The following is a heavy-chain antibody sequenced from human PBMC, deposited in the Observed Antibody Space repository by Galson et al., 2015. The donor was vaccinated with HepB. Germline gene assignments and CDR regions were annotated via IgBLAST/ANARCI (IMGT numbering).Heavy chain of an antibody. CDR3: ARDTNYYDSSGYYPRVYYYYGMDV. CDR2: ISSSSSYI. CDR1: GFTFSSYS. Sequence: SLRLSCAASGFTFSSYSMNWVRQAPGKGLEWVSSISSSSSYIYYADSVKGRFTISRDNAKNSLYLQMNSLRAEDTAVYYCARDTNYYDSSGYYPRVYYYYGMDVWGQGTTVTVSS. D-gene: IGHD3-22*01. V-gene: IGHV3-21*01. J-gene: IGHJ6*02.